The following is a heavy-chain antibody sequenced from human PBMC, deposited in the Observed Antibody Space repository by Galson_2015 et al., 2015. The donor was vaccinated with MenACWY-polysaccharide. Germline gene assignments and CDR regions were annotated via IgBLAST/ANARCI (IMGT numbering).Heavy chain of an antibody. D-gene: IGHD5-18*01. Sequence: SLRLSCAASRFSFNTYTMAWVRQAPGKGLEWVSSIDGESNYIYYAGSVKGRFSISRDNARNSLFLQMDRLRAEDTAVYYCARAPGRGFSYGPFDYWGQGTLVTVSS. V-gene: IGHV3-21*06. CDR1: RFSFNTYT. CDR3: ARAPGRGFSYGPFDY. CDR2: IDGESNYI. J-gene: IGHJ4*02.